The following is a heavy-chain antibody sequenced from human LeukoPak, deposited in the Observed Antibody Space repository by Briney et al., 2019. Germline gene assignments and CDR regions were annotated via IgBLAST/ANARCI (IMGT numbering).Heavy chain of an antibody. CDR1: GGSISSSSYY. Sequence: PSETLSLTCTVSGGSISSSSYYWGWIRQPPGKGLEWIGEVNLQGSTNYNPSLMGRVAISVDTSENHISLQLTSVTAADTAVYYCAREGGPYRPLDYSGQGTLVTVSS. CDR3: AREGGPYRPLDY. J-gene: IGHJ4*02. V-gene: IGHV4-39*07. CDR2: VNLQGST.